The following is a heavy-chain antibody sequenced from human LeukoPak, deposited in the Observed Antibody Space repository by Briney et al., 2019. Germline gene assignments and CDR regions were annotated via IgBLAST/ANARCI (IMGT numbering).Heavy chain of an antibody. CDR1: GFTFSSYS. CDR2: ISSSSSYI. V-gene: IGHV3-21*01. Sequence: PGGSLRLSCAASGFTFSSYSMNWVRQAPGKGLEWVSSISSSSSYIYYADSVKGRFTISRDNAKNSLYLQMNSLRAEDTAVYHCARDSSNILYDSSGYYRSFDYWGQGTLVTVSS. CDR3: ARDSSNILYDSSGYYRSFDY. D-gene: IGHD3-22*01. J-gene: IGHJ4*02.